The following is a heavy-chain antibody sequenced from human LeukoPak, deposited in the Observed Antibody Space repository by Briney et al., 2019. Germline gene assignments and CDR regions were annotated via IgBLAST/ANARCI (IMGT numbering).Heavy chain of an antibody. Sequence: GALRPSCAASGFTFSDYYMSWIRQAPGKGLEWVSYISSSGSTIYYADSVKGRFTISRDNAKNSLYLQMNSLRAEDTAVYYCARENVLAPPCDYWGQGTLVTVSS. J-gene: IGHJ4*02. D-gene: IGHD1-1*01. V-gene: IGHV3-11*01. CDR2: ISSSGSTI. CDR3: ARENVLAPPCDY. CDR1: GFTFSDYY.